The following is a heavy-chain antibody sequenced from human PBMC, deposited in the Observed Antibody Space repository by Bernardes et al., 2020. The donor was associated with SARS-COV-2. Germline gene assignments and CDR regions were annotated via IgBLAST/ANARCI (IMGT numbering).Heavy chain of an antibody. CDR1: KFTVSNNY. J-gene: IGHJ6*02. CDR3: ATAPHYYYGLDV. V-gene: IGHV3-53*01. CDR2: LYSGGTT. Sequence: GGSLRLSCEASKFTVSNNYMSWVRQAPGKGLEWVSLLYSGGTTYYADSVKGRFTVSRDNSKNTLFLQMSDLRAEDTAIYYCATAPHYYYGLDVWGQGTAVTVSS.